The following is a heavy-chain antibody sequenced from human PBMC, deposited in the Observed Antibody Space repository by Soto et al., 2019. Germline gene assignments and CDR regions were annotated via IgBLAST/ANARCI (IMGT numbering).Heavy chain of an antibody. CDR2: ISYDGSNK. V-gene: IGHV3-30*18. CDR1: GFTFSSYG. J-gene: IGHJ4*02. D-gene: IGHD5-12*01. Sequence: PGGSLRLSCAASGFTFSSYGMHWVRQAPGKGLEWVAVISYDGSNKYYADSVKGRFTISRDNSKNTLYLQMNSLRAEDTAVYYCAKDSFPKRDGYNWDYWGQGTLVTVSS. CDR3: AKDSFPKRDGYNWDY.